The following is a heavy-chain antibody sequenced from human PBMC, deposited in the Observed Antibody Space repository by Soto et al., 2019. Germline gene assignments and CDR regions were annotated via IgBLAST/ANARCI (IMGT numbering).Heavy chain of an antibody. CDR1: GISLSTNS. D-gene: IGHD5-18*01. J-gene: IGHJ4*02. Sequence: SLRVSWATAGISLSTNSVICVPQAPGKGLEWVSAISGSGGSTYYADSVKGRFTISRDNSKNTLYLQMNSLRAEDTAVYYCAKARGYSYGKSDYWGQGNMATVSS. V-gene: IGHV3-23*01. CDR2: ISGSGGST. CDR3: AKARGYSYGKSDY.